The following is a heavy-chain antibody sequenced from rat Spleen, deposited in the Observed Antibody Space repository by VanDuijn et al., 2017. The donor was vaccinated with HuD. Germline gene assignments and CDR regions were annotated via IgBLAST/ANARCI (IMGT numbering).Heavy chain of an antibody. J-gene: IGHJ3*01. Sequence: EVQLQESGPGLVKPSQSLSLTCSVTGHSIGSSYRWNWIRKFPGNKLEWMGYINSAGTTNYNPSLKSLISITRDTSKNQFCLQVISVTAEDTANYYCARSEGVHYYRPFADWGRGTLVTVSP. CDR3: ARSEGVHYYRPFAD. CDR2: INSAGTT. CDR1: GHSIGSSYR. V-gene: IGHV3-3*01. D-gene: IGHD1-11*01.